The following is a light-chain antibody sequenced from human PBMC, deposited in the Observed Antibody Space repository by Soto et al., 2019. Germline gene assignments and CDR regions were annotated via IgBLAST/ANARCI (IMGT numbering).Light chain of an antibody. CDR1: QSVSNN. CDR3: QQYNNWPPLT. J-gene: IGKJ4*01. CDR2: GAS. V-gene: IGKV3-15*01. Sequence: EIVMTQSPATLSVSPGERVTLSCRASQSVSNNLAWYQQKRGQAPRLLIYGASTRATGIPARFSGSGSGTEFTLTISSLQSEDFAVYYCQQYNNWPPLTFGGGTKVEIK.